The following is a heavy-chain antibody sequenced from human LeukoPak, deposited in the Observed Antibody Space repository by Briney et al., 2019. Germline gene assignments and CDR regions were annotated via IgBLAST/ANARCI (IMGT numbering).Heavy chain of an antibody. CDR3: ARVLGSRVDP. CDR2: INPNSGET. J-gene: IGHJ5*02. CDR1: GYTFTASY. Sequence: GASVKVSCKTSGYTFTASYMHWVRQAPGQGLEWMGWINPNSGETNYAPKFQGRVTMTRDTSISTAYMEVTRLTSDGTAMYYCARVLGSRVDPWGQGTLVTVSS. V-gene: IGHV1-2*02.